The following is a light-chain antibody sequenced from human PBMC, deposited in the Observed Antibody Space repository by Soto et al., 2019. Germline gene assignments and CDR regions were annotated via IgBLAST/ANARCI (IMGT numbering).Light chain of an antibody. CDR2: GAS. J-gene: IGKJ1*01. CDR3: QQRDSWWT. CDR1: QSVSTD. V-gene: IGKV3-11*01. Sequence: EIVLTQSPATLSLSPGEGATLSCRASQSVSTDLAWYQHKPGQAPRLLIYGASNRATGVAARFSGSGSGTDFTLTISSIEPEDSAVYYCQQRDSWWTFGQGTKVEI.